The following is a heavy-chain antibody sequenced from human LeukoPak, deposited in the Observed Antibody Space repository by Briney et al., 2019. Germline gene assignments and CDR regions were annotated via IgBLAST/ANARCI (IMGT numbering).Heavy chain of an antibody. CDR2: ISGSGSRI. D-gene: IGHD3-16*01. CDR1: GLTFSNYE. J-gene: IGHJ4*02. Sequence: GGSLRLSCAGSGLTFSNYEMNWVRQAPGKGLEWVSFISGSGSRIYYADSVKGRFTISRDNAKNSLYLQMNNLRADDTAIYYCAKDQGRGGFGLDCWGQGTLVTVSS. CDR3: AKDQGRGGFGLDC. V-gene: IGHV3-48*03.